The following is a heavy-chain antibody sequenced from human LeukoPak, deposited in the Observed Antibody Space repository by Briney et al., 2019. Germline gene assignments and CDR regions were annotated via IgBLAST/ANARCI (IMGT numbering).Heavy chain of an antibody. V-gene: IGHV1-18*01. D-gene: IGHD2-8*01. CDR1: GYTFTSYG. Sequence: GASVKVSCKASGYTFTSYGVSWVRQAPGQGLEWMGWISAYNGNTNYAQKLQGRVTMTTDTSTSTAYMELRSLRSEDTAVYYCAVAPQYAGDYFDYWGQGTLVTVSS. CDR3: AVAPQYAGDYFDY. J-gene: IGHJ4*02. CDR2: ISAYNGNT.